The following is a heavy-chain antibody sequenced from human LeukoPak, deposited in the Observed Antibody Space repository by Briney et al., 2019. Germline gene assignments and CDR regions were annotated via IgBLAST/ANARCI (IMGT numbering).Heavy chain of an antibody. CDR2: INHSGST. Sequence: SETLSLTCAVYGGSFSSYYWSWIRQPPGKGLEWIGEINHSGSTNYNPSLKSRVTISVDTSKNQFSLKLSAVTAADTAVYYCARVGDSSGYYYGITEYFQHWGQGTLVTVSS. V-gene: IGHV4-34*01. D-gene: IGHD3-22*01. CDR1: GGSFSSYY. J-gene: IGHJ1*01. CDR3: ARVGDSSGYYYGITEYFQH.